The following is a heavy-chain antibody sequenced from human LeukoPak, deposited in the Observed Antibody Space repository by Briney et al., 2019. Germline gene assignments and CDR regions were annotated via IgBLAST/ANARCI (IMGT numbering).Heavy chain of an antibody. D-gene: IGHD5-12*01. V-gene: IGHV4-34*01. CDR2: INHSGST. J-gene: IGHJ4*02. CDR1: GGSFSGYY. Sequence: PSETLSLTCAVYGGSFSGYYWSWIRQPPGKGLEWIGEINHSGSTNYNPSLKSRVTISVDTSKNQFSLKLSSVTAADTAVYYCARGRNIVATTNIDYWGQGTLVTVSS. CDR3: ARGRNIVATTNIDY.